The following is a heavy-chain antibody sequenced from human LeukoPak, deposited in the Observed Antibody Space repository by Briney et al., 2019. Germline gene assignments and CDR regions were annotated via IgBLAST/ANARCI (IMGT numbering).Heavy chain of an antibody. D-gene: IGHD3-16*01. J-gene: IGHJ4*02. V-gene: IGHV4-59*01. CDR3: ARMGRAGGFDY. CDR1: GGSISSYY. Sequence: QPSETLSLTCTVSGGSISSYYWSWIRQPPGKGLEWIGYIYYSGSTNYNPSLKGRVTISVDTSKNQFSLKLSSVTAADTAVYYCARMGRAGGFDYWGQGTLVTVSS. CDR2: IYYSGST.